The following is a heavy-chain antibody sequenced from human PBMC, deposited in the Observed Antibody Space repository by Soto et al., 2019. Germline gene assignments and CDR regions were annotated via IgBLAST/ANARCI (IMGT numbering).Heavy chain of an antibody. Sequence: SETLSLTCTVSVGSISSLSYYLGWILHPPGKGLEWIGSIFFTGNTYYNPSLESRVAISLDTSRNHFSLTVSSVTAADTAVYYCASRNCSGGNCYSPGFDSWGQGTMVTLSS. CDR3: ASRNCSGGNCYSPGFDS. V-gene: IGHV4-39*02. J-gene: IGHJ4*02. CDR2: IFFTGNT. D-gene: IGHD2-15*01. CDR1: VGSISSLSYY.